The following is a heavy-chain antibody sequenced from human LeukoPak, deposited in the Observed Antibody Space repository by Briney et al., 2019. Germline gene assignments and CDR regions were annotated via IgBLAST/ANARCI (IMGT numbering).Heavy chain of an antibody. CDR3: ARLDYEGSSHPISFDY. CDR1: GFTLSDSA. Sequence: GRSLRLSCAASGFTLSDSAVDWVRQASGKGLEWVGRIRDKGNTYATAYAESVKGRFTISRDDSENTAYLQMNSLKIEDTAVYYCARLDYEGSSHPISFDYWGQGTLVTVSS. J-gene: IGHJ4*02. V-gene: IGHV3-73*01. D-gene: IGHD3-22*01. CDR2: IRDKGNTYAT.